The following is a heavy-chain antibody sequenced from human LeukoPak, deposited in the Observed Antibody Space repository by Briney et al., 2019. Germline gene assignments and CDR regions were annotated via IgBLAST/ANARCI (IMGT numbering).Heavy chain of an antibody. D-gene: IGHD5-24*01. J-gene: IGHJ5*02. CDR2: IYYSGST. V-gene: IGHV4-39*07. Sequence: SETLSLTCTVSGGSISSSSYYWGWIRQPPGKGLEWIGSIYYSGSTYYNPSLKSRVTISVDTSKNQFSLKLSSVTAADTAVYYCARDRSLHRGKNWFDPWGQGTLVTVSS. CDR3: ARDRSLHRGKNWFDP. CDR1: GGSISSSSYY.